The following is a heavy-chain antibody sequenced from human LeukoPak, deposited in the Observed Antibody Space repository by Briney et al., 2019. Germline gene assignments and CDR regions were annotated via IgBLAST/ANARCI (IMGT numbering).Heavy chain of an antibody. CDR1: GFTFDDYP. D-gene: IGHD6-6*01. Sequence: GVSLRLSCAASGFTFDDYPMHWVRQAPGKGLEWVSSISSSSSYIYYADSVKGRFTISRDNAKNSLYLQMNSLRAEDTAVYYCAREIYSSSSFDYWGQGTLVTVSS. V-gene: IGHV3-21*01. J-gene: IGHJ4*02. CDR3: AREIYSSSSFDY. CDR2: ISSSSSYI.